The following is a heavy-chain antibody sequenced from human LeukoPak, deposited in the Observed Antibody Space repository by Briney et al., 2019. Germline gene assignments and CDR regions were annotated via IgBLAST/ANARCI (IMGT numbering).Heavy chain of an antibody. Sequence: ASVKVSCKVSGCTLTDLSMHWVRQAPGKGLEWMGGFDPEDGETIYAQKFQGRVTMTEDTSTDTAYMELSSLRSEDTAVYYCATGYYDFWSGSRPFDYWGQGTLVTVSS. CDR1: GCTLTDLS. CDR3: ATGYYDFWSGSRPFDY. D-gene: IGHD3-3*01. V-gene: IGHV1-24*01. CDR2: FDPEDGET. J-gene: IGHJ4*02.